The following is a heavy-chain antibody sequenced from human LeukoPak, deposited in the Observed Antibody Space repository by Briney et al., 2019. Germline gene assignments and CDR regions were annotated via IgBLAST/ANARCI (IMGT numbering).Heavy chain of an antibody. D-gene: IGHD6-6*01. J-gene: IGHJ3*02. CDR1: GYTFTGYY. CDR3: ARDRNSGSSLDI. Sequence: ASVTVSCKPSGYTFTGYYIHWVRQAPGQGLDRMGWIYPYSGDTNYAQNFQGRVTMTRDTSISTAYMELSSLKSDDTAVYYCARDRNSGSSLDIWGQGTMLTVSS. CDR2: IYPYSGDT. V-gene: IGHV1-2*02.